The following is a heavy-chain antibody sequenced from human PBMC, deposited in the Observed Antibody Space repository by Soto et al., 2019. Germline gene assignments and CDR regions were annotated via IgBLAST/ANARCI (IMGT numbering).Heavy chain of an antibody. D-gene: IGHD1-26*01. CDR3: ARTRASVRGARDAFDI. CDR2: INHSGST. Sequence: SETLSLTYAVYGGSFSGYYWSWIRQPPGKGLEWIGEINHSGSTNYNPSLKSRVTISVDTSKNQFSLKLSSVTAADTAVYYCARTRASVRGARDAFDIWGQGTMVTVSS. V-gene: IGHV4-34*01. J-gene: IGHJ3*02. CDR1: GGSFSGYY.